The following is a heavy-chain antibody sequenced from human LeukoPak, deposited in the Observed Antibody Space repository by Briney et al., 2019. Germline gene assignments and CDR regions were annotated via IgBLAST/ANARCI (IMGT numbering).Heavy chain of an antibody. CDR1: GFTFSSYS. V-gene: IGHV3-21*01. Sequence: GGSLRLSCAASGFTFSSYSMNWVRQAPGKGVEWVSSISSSSSYIYYADSVKGRFTISRDNAKNSLYLQMNSLRAEDTAVYYCARLGDYDAFDYWGQGTLVTVSS. D-gene: IGHD4-17*01. CDR3: ARLGDYDAFDY. CDR2: ISSSSSYI. J-gene: IGHJ4*02.